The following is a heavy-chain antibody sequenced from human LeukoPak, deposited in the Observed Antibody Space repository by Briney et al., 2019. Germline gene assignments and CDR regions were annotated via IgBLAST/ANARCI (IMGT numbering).Heavy chain of an antibody. CDR1: GYTFTSYD. Sequence: ASVKVSCKASGYTFTSYDINWVRQATGQGLEWMGWMNPNSGNTGYAQKFQGRVTMTRNPSISTAYMEQSSLRSEDTAVYYCAREVDYDFWSGYIRAGCRRDDAFDIWGQGTMVTVSS. V-gene: IGHV1-8*01. J-gene: IGHJ3*02. CDR2: MNPNSGNT. D-gene: IGHD3-3*01. CDR3: AREVDYDFWSGYIRAGCRRDDAFDI.